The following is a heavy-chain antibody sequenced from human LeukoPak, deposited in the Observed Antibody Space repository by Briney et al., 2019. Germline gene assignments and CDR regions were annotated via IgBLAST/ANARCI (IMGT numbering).Heavy chain of an antibody. CDR1: GGSISSGGYY. J-gene: IGHJ4*02. Sequence: PPETLSPTCTVSGGSISSGGYYWGWIRQHPGQGLEWIGYIYYSGSTYYNPSLKSRVTISVDTSKNQFSLKLSSVTAADTAVYYCANLADSYGKYYFDYWGQGTLVTVSS. D-gene: IGHD5-18*01. V-gene: IGHV4-31*03. CDR3: ANLADSYGKYYFDY. CDR2: IYYSGST.